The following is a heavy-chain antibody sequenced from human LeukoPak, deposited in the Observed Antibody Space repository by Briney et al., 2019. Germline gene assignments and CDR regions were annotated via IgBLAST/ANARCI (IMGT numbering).Heavy chain of an antibody. CDR3: ARASTTFDD. Sequence: PSETLSLTCSVSGGSITSYYWSWIRQPPGKGLEWIGHVSDSGRTNYSPSLRSRVSISVDTSKNQFSLKLNSVTAVDTAVYFCARASTTFDDWGQGTLVTVSS. CDR2: VSDSGRT. V-gene: IGHV4-59*01. D-gene: IGHD1-14*01. CDR1: GGSITSYY. J-gene: IGHJ4*02.